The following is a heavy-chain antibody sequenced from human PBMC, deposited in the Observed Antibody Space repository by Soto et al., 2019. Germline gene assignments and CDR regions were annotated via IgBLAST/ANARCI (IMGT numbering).Heavy chain of an antibody. Sequence: QVQLVESGGGVVQPGRSLRLSCAASGFNFSSYVMHWVRQAPGKGLEWVAVIWYDGGNKYYADSVKGRFTISRDNSKNTLYLQMNSLRVEDTAVYYCARDGQWLPRDGLRSSYYFDYWGQVTLVTVSS. D-gene: IGHD6-19*01. CDR1: GFNFSSYV. J-gene: IGHJ4*02. CDR3: ARDGQWLPRDGLRSSYYFDY. CDR2: IWYDGGNK. V-gene: IGHV3-33*01.